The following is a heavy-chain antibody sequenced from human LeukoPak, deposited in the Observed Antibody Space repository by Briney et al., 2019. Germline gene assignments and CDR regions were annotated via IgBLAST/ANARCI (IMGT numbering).Heavy chain of an antibody. CDR1: GFTFSSYA. D-gene: IGHD2-2*01. CDR3: AKGTLGSCSGAACYEFDN. V-gene: IGHV3-23*01. CDR2: ISGSGGST. Sequence: GGSLRLSCAASGFTFSSYAMSWVRQAPGKGLEWVSAISGSGGSTYYALSVKGRITISRDNSKNTLYLQMNSLRADDTALYYCAKGTLGSCSGAACYEFDNWGQGTLVTVSS. J-gene: IGHJ4*02.